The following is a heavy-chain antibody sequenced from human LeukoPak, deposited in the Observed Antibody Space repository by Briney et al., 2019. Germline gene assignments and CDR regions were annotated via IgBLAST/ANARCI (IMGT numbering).Heavy chain of an antibody. J-gene: IGHJ5*02. D-gene: IGHD3-3*01. Sequence: GGSLRLSFSAPGFTFNSFWVDWGRPAPGEGLVWVSRIDEDGKTIDYADSVKGRFTISRDNAKDTLYLQMSSLRDEDTAVYYCVSDLCGGDDQWGRGTLVTVSS. CDR1: GFTFNSFW. CDR2: IDEDGKTI. V-gene: IGHV3-74*01. CDR3: VSDLCGGDDQ.